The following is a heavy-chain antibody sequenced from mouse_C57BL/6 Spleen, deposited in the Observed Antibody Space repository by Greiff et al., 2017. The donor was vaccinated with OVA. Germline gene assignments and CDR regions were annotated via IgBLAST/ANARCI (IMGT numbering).Heavy chain of an antibody. J-gene: IGHJ4*01. V-gene: IGHV14-4*01. CDR1: GFNIKDDY. D-gene: IGHD1-3*01. CDR2: IDPENGDT. CDR3: TTRVGSPSMDY. Sequence: EVKLQESGAELVRPGASVKLSCTASGFNIKDDYMHWVKQRPEQGLEWIGWIDPENGDTEYASKFQGKATITADTSSNTAYLQLSSLTSEDTAVYYCTTRVGSPSMDYWGQGTSVTVSS.